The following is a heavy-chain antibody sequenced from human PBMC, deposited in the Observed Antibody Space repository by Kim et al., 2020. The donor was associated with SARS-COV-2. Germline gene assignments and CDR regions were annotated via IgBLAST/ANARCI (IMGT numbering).Heavy chain of an antibody. D-gene: IGHD5-12*01. J-gene: IGHJ6*02. V-gene: IGHV4-59*08. CDR3: ARHRGVYNGHDYFYYYYSGMDV. Sequence: SETLSLTCTVSGGSISTYYWSWIRQPPGKGLEWIGYISYSGSTNSNPSLKSRVTISVDTSKNQFSLELRSVTAADTAVYYCARHRGVYNGHDYFYYYYSGMDVWGQGTTVTVSS. CDR1: GGSISTYY. CDR2: ISYSGST.